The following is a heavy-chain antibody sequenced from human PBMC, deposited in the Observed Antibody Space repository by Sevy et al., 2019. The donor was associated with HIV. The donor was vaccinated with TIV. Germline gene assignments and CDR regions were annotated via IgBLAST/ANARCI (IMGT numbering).Heavy chain of an antibody. J-gene: IGHJ4*02. V-gene: IGHV4-31*03. CDR1: GGSISSGGYY. Sequence: SETLSLTCTVSGGSISSGGYYWSWIRQHPGKGLEWIGYIYYGGSTYYNPSLKSRVTISVDTSKNQFSLKLSSVTAADTAVYYCARWTAAGTEIDYWGQGTLVTVSS. CDR3: ARWTAAGTEIDY. CDR2: IYYGGST. D-gene: IGHD6-13*01.